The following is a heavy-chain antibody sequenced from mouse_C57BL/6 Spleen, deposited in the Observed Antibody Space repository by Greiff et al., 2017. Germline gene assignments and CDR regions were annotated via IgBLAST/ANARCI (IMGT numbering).Heavy chain of an antibody. CDR3: AREDYGSSPPYFDY. Sequence: LQESGAELVKPGASVKISCKASGYAFSSYWMNWVKQRPGKGLEWIGQIYPGDGDTNYNGKFKGKATLTADKSSSTAYMQLSSLTSEDSAVYFCAREDYGSSPPYFDYWGQGTTLTVSS. CDR2: IYPGDGDT. D-gene: IGHD1-1*01. V-gene: IGHV1-80*01. CDR1: GYAFSSYW. J-gene: IGHJ2*01.